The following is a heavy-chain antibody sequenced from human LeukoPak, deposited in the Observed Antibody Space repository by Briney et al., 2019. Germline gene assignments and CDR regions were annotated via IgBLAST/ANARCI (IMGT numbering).Heavy chain of an antibody. CDR1: RFTFSNYW. Sequence: GGSLRLSCAVSRFTFSNYWMSWVRRAPGKGLEWVANINQDGSEKYYVDSVKGRFSISRDNAKNALYLQMNSLRVEDTAVYYRARKLYYYDSGGSAGYAGWFDPWGQGTLVTVSS. CDR3: ARKLYYYDSGGSAGYAGWFDP. CDR2: INQDGSEK. J-gene: IGHJ5*02. D-gene: IGHD3-22*01. V-gene: IGHV3-7*05.